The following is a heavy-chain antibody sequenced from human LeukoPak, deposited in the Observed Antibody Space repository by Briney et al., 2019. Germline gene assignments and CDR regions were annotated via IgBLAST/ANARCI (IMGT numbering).Heavy chain of an antibody. J-gene: IGHJ3*02. CDR3: ARKDYGDYVDAFDI. CDR1: GFTFSSYS. CDR2: ISSSSSYI. V-gene: IGHV3-21*01. Sequence: PGGSLRLSCAASGFTFSSYSMNWVRQAPGKGLEWVSSISSSSSYIYYADSVKGRFTISRDNAKNSLYLQMNSLRAEDTAVYYCARKDYGDYVDAFDIWGQGTMVTLSS. D-gene: IGHD4-17*01.